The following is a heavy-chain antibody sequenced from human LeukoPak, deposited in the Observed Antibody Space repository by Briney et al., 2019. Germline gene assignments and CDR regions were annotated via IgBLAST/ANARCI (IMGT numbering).Heavy chain of an antibody. V-gene: IGHV3-11*04. J-gene: IGHJ4*02. D-gene: IGHD3-22*01. CDR1: GFTFSDYY. Sequence: GGSLRLSCAASGFTFSDYYMSWIRQAPGKGLEWVSYISGGGSTIYYADSVKGRFTISRDNAKNSLYLHMNSLRAEDTAVYYCARSCAQVDSYYYDSSGCDDYWGQGTLVTVSS. CDR3: ARSCAQVDSYYYDSSGCDDY. CDR2: ISGGGSTI.